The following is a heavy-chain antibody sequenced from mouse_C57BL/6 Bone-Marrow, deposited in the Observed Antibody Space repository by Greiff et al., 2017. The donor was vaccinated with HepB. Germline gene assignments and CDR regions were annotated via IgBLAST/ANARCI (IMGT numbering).Heavy chain of an antibody. CDR1: DSEVFPIAY. Sequence: VQLQQSGSELRSPGSSVKLSCKDFDSEVFPIAYMSWVRQKPGHGFEWIGGILPSIGRTIYGEKFEDKATLDADTLSNTAYLELNSLTSEDSAIYYCARRYGNYVPYWYFDVWGTGTTVTVSS. J-gene: IGHJ1*03. D-gene: IGHD2-10*02. CDR2: ILPSIGRT. CDR3: ARRYGNYVPYWYFDV. V-gene: IGHV15-2*01.